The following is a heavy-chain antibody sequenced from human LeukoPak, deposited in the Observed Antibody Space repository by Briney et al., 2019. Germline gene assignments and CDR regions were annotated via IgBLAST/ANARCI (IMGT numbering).Heavy chain of an antibody. Sequence: SETLSLTCTVSGGSISSISYYWGWIPQPPGKGLEWIGSIYYSGSTYYNPSLKRRVTISVDTSKNQFSLKLSSVTAADTAVYYCARDSRDFWSGYDFDYWGQGTLVTVSS. J-gene: IGHJ4*02. CDR3: ARDSRDFWSGYDFDY. D-gene: IGHD3-3*01. CDR1: GGSISSISYY. V-gene: IGHV4-39*07. CDR2: IYYSGST.